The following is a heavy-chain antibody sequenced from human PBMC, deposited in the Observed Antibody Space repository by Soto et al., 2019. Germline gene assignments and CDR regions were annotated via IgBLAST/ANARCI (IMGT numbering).Heavy chain of an antibody. J-gene: IGHJ6*02. CDR3: AKERGRNRNFAMDV. CDR1: GLTFSDYG. Sequence: LRLSCVVSGLTFSDYGFHWVRQAPGKGLDWVAAISYDGSFVYYADSVRGRFTISRDNSRNTLDLQMNTLRHEDTAVYYCAKERGRNRNFAMDVWGQGTSVTVSS. D-gene: IGHD1-1*01. V-gene: IGHV3-30*18. CDR2: ISYDGSFV.